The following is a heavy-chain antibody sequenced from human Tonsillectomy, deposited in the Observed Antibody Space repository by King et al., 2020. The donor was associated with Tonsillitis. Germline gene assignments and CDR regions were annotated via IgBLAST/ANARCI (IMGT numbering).Heavy chain of an antibody. CDR2: ISDNSQTI. Sequence: VQLVESGGDLVQPGGSLRLSCAASGFTFSSYSMNWVRQAPGKGLEWVSYISDNSQTIYYTDSVKGRFTISRDNAKNSLYLQMNNLRVEDTAVYYCASGDLVAASRFDYWGQGILVTVSS. CDR3: ASGDLVAASRFDY. CDR1: GFTFSSYS. D-gene: IGHD2-15*01. J-gene: IGHJ4*02. V-gene: IGHV3-48*01.